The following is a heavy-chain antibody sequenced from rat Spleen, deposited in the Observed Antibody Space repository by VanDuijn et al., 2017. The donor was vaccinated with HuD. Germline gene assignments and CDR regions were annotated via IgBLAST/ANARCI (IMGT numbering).Heavy chain of an antibody. D-gene: IGHD1-9*01. J-gene: IGHJ2*01. CDR3: ARPTTGIPFNY. CDR2: ISYDGSST. Sequence: EVQLVESGGGLVHPGRSLKLSCVTSGFTFNYYWMTWIRQAPTKGLEWVATISYDGSSTYYRDSVKGRFSISRNDAKSTLYLQMDSLRSEDTAIYYCARPTTGIPFNYWGQGVMVTVSS. V-gene: IGHV5-29*01. CDR1: GFTFNYYW.